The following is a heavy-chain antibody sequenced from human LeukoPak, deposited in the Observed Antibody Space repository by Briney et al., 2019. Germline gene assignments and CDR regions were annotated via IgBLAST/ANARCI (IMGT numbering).Heavy chain of an antibody. V-gene: IGHV1-2*02. CDR1: GYTFTGYY. CDR2: INPYSGGT. D-gene: IGHD2-21*01. Sequence: ASVKVSCKASGYTFTGYYIHWVRQAPGQGLEWMGWINPYSGGTSYVQKFQGRVTMTRDTSISTAYMELSRLRSDDTAVYYCARDGDLRPNDYWGQGTLVTVSS. J-gene: IGHJ4*02. CDR3: ARDGDLRPNDY.